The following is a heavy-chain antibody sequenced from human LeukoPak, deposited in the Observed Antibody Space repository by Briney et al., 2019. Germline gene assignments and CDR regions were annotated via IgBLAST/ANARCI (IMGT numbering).Heavy chain of an antibody. J-gene: IGHJ6*02. CDR3: ARNNGMDV. V-gene: IGHV3-7*03. Sequence: GGSLRLSCAASGFTFDDYAMHWVRQAPGRGPEWVANVNRDGSETYYLDSVKGRFTISKDNAKNSLYLQMNSLRAEDTALYHCARNNGMDVWGQGTTVIVSS. CDR2: VNRDGSET. CDR1: GFTFDDYA.